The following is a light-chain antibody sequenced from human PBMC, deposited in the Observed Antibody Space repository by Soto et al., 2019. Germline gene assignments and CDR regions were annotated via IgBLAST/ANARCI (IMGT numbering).Light chain of an antibody. CDR1: QFVSTN. J-gene: IGKJ4*01. CDR2: GAS. Sequence: EIVTTQSPATLSVSPGESATLSCRASQFVSTNLAWYQQRRGQALRLLIYGASTRAIGVPARFSGSGSGTEFTLTISSLQSEDFAVYYCQQRSNWPATFGGGTKVDIK. V-gene: IGKV3-15*01. CDR3: QQRSNWPAT.